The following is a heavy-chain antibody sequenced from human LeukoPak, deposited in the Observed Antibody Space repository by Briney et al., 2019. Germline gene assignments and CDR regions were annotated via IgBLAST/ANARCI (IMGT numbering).Heavy chain of an antibody. CDR1: GYTFTGYY. Sequence: ASVKVSCKASGYTFTGYYMHWVRQAPGQGLEWMGRINPNSGGTNYAQKFQGRVTMTRDTSISTAYMELSRLRSDDTAVYYCAREGLPAAIFRGAFDIWGQGTMVTVSS. CDR3: AREGLPAAIFRGAFDI. V-gene: IGHV1-2*06. CDR2: INPNSGGT. J-gene: IGHJ3*02. D-gene: IGHD2-2*02.